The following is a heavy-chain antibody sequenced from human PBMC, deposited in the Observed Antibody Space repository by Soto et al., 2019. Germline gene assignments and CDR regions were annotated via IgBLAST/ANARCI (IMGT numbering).Heavy chain of an antibody. CDR1: GGSISSDDYY. CDR3: ARDLDGRHEDNTGTYPRPG. Sequence: NCTVSGGSISSDDYYWSWIRQAPGRGLGWIGYIHSGGSIYYTPSLKSRATMSIDTARNQFYLKVSSVTVADTAVYHCARDLDGRHEDNTGTYPRPGWGQGTLVTVCS. D-gene: IGHD2-8*02. CDR2: IHSGGSI. V-gene: IGHV4-30-4*01. J-gene: IGHJ4*02.